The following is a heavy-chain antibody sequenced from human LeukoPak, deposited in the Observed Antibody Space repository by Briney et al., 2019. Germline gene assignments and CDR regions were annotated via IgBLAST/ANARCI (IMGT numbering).Heavy chain of an antibody. J-gene: IGHJ4*02. Sequence: PGGSLRLSCAASGFTFSSYGMHWVRQAPGKGLEWVAIIRYDGNNKYYADSVKGRITISRDNSKNTLYLQMNSLRAEDTAVYFCARDRSSVTAWVDYWGQGTLVTVSS. V-gene: IGHV3-30*02. CDR1: GFTFSSYG. CDR2: IRYDGNNK. D-gene: IGHD2-21*02. CDR3: ARDRSSVTAWVDY.